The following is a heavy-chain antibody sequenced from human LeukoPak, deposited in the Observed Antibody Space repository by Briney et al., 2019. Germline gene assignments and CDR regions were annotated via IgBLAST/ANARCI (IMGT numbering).Heavy chain of an antibody. Sequence: ASVQVSCKASGYTFTNHGISWVRQAPGQGLEWMAWINTYNGDTNYAQKLQGRVTMSIDTSTATAYLELRSLRSDDTAVYYCAKDRLGINDAFDSWGQGTKITVSS. D-gene: IGHD6-19*01. V-gene: IGHV1-18*01. CDR1: GYTFTNHG. CDR2: INTYNGDT. CDR3: AKDRLGINDAFDS. J-gene: IGHJ3*02.